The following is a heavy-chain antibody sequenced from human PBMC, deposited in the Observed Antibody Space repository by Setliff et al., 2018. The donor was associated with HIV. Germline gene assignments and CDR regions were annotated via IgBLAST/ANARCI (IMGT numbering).Heavy chain of an antibody. CDR3: ARARLQGIVTAVGPRDNCLDP. D-gene: IGHD1-26*01. V-gene: IGHV1-18*01. CDR1: GYSFINYG. Sequence: ASVKVSCKASGYSFINYGISWVRQAPGQGPEWMGWISPYTGNTDYAPRLLGRVTMTTDTSTSTAYLELRSLTSDDTAVYYCARARLQGIVTAVGPRDNCLDPWGQGTPVTVSS. J-gene: IGHJ5*02. CDR2: ISPYTGNT.